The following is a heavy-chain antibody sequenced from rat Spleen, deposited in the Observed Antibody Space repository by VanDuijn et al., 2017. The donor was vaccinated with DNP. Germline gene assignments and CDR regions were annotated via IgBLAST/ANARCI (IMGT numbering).Heavy chain of an antibody. CDR3: ARGNYPGINTFDY. CDR1: GFTFSDYN. D-gene: IGHD1-4*01. V-gene: IGHV5-22*01. J-gene: IGHJ2*01. CDR2: ISYEGSST. Sequence: EVQLVESGGGLVQPGRSLKLSCAASGFTFSDYNMAWVRQAPKKGLEWVATISYEGSSTYYRESVKGRFTISRDNAKSTLYLQMNSLRSEDTATYYCARGNYPGINTFDYWGQGVMVTVSS.